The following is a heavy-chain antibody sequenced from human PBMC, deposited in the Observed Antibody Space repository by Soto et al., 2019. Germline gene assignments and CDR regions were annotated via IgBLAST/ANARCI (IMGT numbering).Heavy chain of an antibody. Sequence: PGESLKISCKGSGYSFTSYWISWVRQMPGKGLEWMGRIDPSDSYTNYRPSFQGHVTISADKSISTAYLQWSSLKASDTAMYYCAKHPSETFLWFGELSYNYYHGMDVWGQGTTVTVSS. CDR3: AKHPSETFLWFGELSYNYYHGMDV. V-gene: IGHV5-10-1*01. D-gene: IGHD3-10*01. J-gene: IGHJ6*02. CDR2: IDPSDSYT. CDR1: GYSFTSYW.